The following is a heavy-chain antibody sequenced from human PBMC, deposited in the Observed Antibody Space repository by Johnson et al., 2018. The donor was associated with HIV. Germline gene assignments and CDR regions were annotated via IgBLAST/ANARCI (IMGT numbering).Heavy chain of an antibody. J-gene: IGHJ3*02. V-gene: IGHV3-11*01. CDR2: ISSSSSTI. Sequence: QEKLVESGGGLVKPGRSLRLSCAASGFTFSDYYMSWIRQAPGKGLEWVSYISSSSSTIYYADSVKGRFTISRDHAKNSLYLQMNILKTEDTAVYYCTTHYYDSSGPPENPHLAAFDIWGQGTMVTVSS. CDR3: TTHYYDSSGPPENPHLAAFDI. D-gene: IGHD3-22*01. CDR1: GFTFSDYY.